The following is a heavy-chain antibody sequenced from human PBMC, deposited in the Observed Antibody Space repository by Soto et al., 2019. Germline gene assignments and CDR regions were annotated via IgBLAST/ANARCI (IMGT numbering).Heavy chain of an antibody. J-gene: IGHJ4*02. D-gene: IGHD5-18*01. CDR2: MKQDGSEE. Sequence: GGLRLSCAASGFTFSSYGVYWVRQGPGKGLEWVANMKQDGSEEYYVDSVKGRFTISRDNARNSLYLQMNSLRAEDTAVYFCARFSKRPSVTSYYLDFWGQGSLVTVS. V-gene: IGHV3-7*01. CDR1: GFTFSSYG. CDR3: ARFSKRPSVTSYYLDF.